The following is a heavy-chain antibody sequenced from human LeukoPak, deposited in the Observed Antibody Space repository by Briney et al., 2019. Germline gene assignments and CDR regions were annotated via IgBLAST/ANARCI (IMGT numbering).Heavy chain of an antibody. D-gene: IGHD2-2*01. CDR2: IYSGGST. CDR1: GFTVSSNY. CDR3: ARDDIVVVPAATH. J-gene: IGHJ4*02. V-gene: IGHV3-66*01. Sequence: GGSLRLSFAASGFTVSSNYMSWVRQAPGKGLEWVSVIYSGGSTYYADSVKGRFTISRDNSKNTLYLQMNSLRAEDTAVYYCARDDIVVVPAATHWGQGTLVTVSS.